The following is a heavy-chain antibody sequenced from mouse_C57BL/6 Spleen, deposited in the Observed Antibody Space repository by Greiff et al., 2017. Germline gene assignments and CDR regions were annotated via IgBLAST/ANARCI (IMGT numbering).Heavy chain of an antibody. Sequence: QVTLQVSGAELVKPGASVKLSCKASGYTFTSYWMHWVKQRPGRGLEWIGRIDPNSGGTKYNEKFKSKATLTVDKPSSTAYMQLSSLTSEDSAVYYCARWSYGSSYDYFDYWGQGTTLTVSS. D-gene: IGHD1-1*01. V-gene: IGHV1-72*01. CDR1: GYTFTSYW. CDR3: ARWSYGSSYDYFDY. J-gene: IGHJ2*01. CDR2: IDPNSGGT.